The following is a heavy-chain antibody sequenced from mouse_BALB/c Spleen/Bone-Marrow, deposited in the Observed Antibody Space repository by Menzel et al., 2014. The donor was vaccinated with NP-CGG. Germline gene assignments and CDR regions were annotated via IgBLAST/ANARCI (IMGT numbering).Heavy chain of an antibody. Sequence: VQLKQSGHELAKHGPSVKISCQASGYTFTDYNMHWVTQSHGKSPEWIGYIYPYIGGTGHNQTFKSMATLTEDNSYSTAYMELHILTSEDSAGYYCARLAGGMYFDVRRAGTPVSATS. J-gene: IGHJ1*01. CDR2: IYPYIGGT. V-gene: IGHV1S29*02. D-gene: IGHD3-3*01. CDR3: ARLAGGMYFDV. CDR1: GYTFTDYN.